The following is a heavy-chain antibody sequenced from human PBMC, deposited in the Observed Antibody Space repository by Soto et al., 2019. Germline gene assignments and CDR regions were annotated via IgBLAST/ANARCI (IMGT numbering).Heavy chain of an antibody. J-gene: IGHJ4*02. D-gene: IGHD2-21*02. CDR3: AHRRCRGNSFGY. V-gene: IGHV2-5*02. Sequence: QITLKESGPTLVKPTQTLTLTCTFSGFSLSTSGVGVGWIRQPPGKALEWLALIYWDDDKRYSPSLKSRHTIXKXXSNNQVVPPMTNRVPVDTATYYCAHRRCRGNSFGYWGQGTLVTVSS. CDR2: IYWDDDK. CDR1: GFSLSTSGVG.